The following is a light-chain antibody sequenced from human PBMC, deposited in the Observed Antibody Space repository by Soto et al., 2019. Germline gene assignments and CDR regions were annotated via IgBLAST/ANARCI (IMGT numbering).Light chain of an antibody. J-gene: IGKJ1*01. CDR1: QSILYSSNNKNY. CDR2: WAS. V-gene: IGKV4-1*01. Sequence: DIVMTQSPDSLAVSLGERATINCKSSQSILYSSNNKNYLAWYQQKPGQPPKLLIYWASTRESGVPDRFSGSGSGTDFTLTISSLQAVYVAVYYCQQYDDAPQTFGQGTKVEIK. CDR3: QQYDDAPQT.